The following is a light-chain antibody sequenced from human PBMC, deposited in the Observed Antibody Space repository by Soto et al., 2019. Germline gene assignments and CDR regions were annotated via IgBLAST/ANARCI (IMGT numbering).Light chain of an antibody. V-gene: IGLV2-23*01. J-gene: IGLJ3*02. Sequence: QSALTQPASVSESPGQSITISCTGTSTDVGSHYLVSWYQQHPGKVPKLIIYGALKRPSGVSNRFSGSKSGNTASLTISGLLPEDEADYYCCSYAGRSPVVFGGGTKVTVL. CDR3: CSYAGRSPVV. CDR2: GAL. CDR1: STDVGSHYL.